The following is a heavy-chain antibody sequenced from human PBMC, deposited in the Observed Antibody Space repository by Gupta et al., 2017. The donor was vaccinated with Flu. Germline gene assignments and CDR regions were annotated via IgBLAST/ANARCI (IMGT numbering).Heavy chain of an antibody. Sequence: EVQLLESGGGLVQPGGSLRLSCGVSGFTFKYYAMSWVRQAPEKGLEWVSAISDNGGTTNYADSVKGRFTISRDNSKNALVLQMNSLRAEDTAVYYCAKRSSSLSGYFDSWGQGALVTVSS. CDR1: GFTFKYYA. CDR2: ISDNGGTT. J-gene: IGHJ4*02. CDR3: AKRSSSLSGYFDS. V-gene: IGHV3-23*01.